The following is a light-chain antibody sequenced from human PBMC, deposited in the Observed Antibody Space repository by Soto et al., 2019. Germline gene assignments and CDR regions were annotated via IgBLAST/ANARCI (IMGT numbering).Light chain of an antibody. Sequence: QSVLTQPPSVSAAPGQKVTISCSGSSSNIGNNYVSWYQQLPGTAPKLLIYDNNKRPSGIPDRFSGSKSGTSATLGITGLQTGDKADYHCGTWDSSLSAGVFGGGTKLTVL. V-gene: IGLV1-51*01. CDR3: GTWDSSLSAGV. CDR1: SSNIGNNY. J-gene: IGLJ2*01. CDR2: DNN.